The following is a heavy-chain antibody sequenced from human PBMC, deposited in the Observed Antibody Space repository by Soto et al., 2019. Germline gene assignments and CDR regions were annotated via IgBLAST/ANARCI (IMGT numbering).Heavy chain of an antibody. CDR3: ARQGPYGMDV. CDR1: GGSFGGYD. V-gene: IGHV4-34*01. CDR2: INHSGST. J-gene: IGHJ6*02. Sequence: SETLSLTCAVYGGSFGGYDWSWIRQPPGKGLEWIGEINHSGSTNYNPSPKSRVTISVDTSKNQFSLKLSFVTAADTAVYYCARQGPYGMDVWGQGTTVTVSS.